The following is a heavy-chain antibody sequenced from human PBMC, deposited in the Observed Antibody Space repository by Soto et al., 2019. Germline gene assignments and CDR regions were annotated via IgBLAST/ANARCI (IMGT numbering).Heavy chain of an antibody. CDR2: IQSDGSKE. V-gene: IGHV3-33*01. J-gene: IGHJ5*02. CDR1: GFTFSHYG. Sequence: QVQLAESGGGVVQPGRSLRLSCAASGFTFSHYGMHWVRQAPGKGLEWVAAIQSDGSKEYYVESVKGRFTISRDDSKNTVHLQMNNLRDEDTAVYFCARDIAIKPVLEFDPWGQGALVTVSS. CDR3: ARDIAIKPVLEFDP. D-gene: IGHD6-13*01.